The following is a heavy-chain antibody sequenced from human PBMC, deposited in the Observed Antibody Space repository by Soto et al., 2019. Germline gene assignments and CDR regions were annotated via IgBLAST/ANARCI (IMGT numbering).Heavy chain of an antibody. J-gene: IGHJ4*02. CDR1: GFTFRNAW. V-gene: IGHV3-15*01. Sequence: EVQLVESGGGLVQPGGSLRLSCAASGFTFRNAWMNWVRQAPGKGLEWVGRIKNRADGGTTDYAAPVRGRFTISRDDSKNTLFLQMNSLEAEDTAVYYCTTDPGDYEDFWGQGTLVTVSS. CDR2: IKNRADGGTT. D-gene: IGHD4-17*01. CDR3: TTDPGDYEDF.